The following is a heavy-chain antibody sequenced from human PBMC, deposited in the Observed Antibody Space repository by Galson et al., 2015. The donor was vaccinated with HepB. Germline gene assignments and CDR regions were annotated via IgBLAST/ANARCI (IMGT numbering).Heavy chain of an antibody. D-gene: IGHD3-16*02. CDR2: ISYDGSNK. V-gene: IGHV3-30*04. CDR1: GFTFSSYA. CDR3: ARLNGDYVWGSYRLLGLDY. J-gene: IGHJ4*02. Sequence: SLRLSCAASGFTFSSYAMHWVRQAPGKGLEWVAVISYDGSNKYYADSVKGRFTISRDNSKNTLYLQMSSLRAEDTAVYYCARLNGDYVWGSYRLLGLDYWGQGTLVTVSS.